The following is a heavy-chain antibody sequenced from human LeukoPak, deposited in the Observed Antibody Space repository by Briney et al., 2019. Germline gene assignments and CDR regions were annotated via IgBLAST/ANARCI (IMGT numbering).Heavy chain of an antibody. J-gene: IGHJ5*02. Sequence: SETLSLTCTVSGGSINSYYWSWIRQPPGKGLEWIGNIYYSGSTRYNPSLKSRVTISVGTSKNQFSLKLSSVTAADTAVYYCARGKALAAAGKYVWFDPWGQGTLVTVSS. CDR3: ARGKALAAAGKYVWFDP. CDR1: GGSINSYY. D-gene: IGHD6-13*01. V-gene: IGHV4-59*12. CDR2: IYYSGST.